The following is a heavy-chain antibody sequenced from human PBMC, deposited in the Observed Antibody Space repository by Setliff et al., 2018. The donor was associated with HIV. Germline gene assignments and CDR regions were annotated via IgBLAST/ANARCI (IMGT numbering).Heavy chain of an antibody. CDR1: GDSIISGNYF. CDR3: ARSLVPSGYYYGRHAFDI. Sequence: SETLSLTCNVSGDSIISGNYFWTWIRQRPGKGLEYIGHIYFSGSATYDPSLKSQFSMSIDTSKNQFSLKVTSVTAADTAVYYCARSLVPSGYYYGRHAFDIWGEGTKVTVSS. D-gene: IGHD3-22*01. CDR2: IYFSGSA. J-gene: IGHJ3*02. V-gene: IGHV4-30-4*08.